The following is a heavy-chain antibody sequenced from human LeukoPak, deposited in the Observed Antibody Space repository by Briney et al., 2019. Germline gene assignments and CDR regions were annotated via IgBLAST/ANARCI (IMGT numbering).Heavy chain of an antibody. D-gene: IGHD3-10*01. CDR1: GFTFSSYW. CDR3: ARVVLLWFGELVDAFDI. CDR2: IKQDGSEK. V-gene: IGHV3-7*01. Sequence: PGGSLRLSCAASGFTFSSYWMSWVRQAPGKGLEWVANIKQDGSEKYYVDSVKGRFTISRDNAKNSLYLHMNSLRAEDTAVYYCARVVLLWFGELVDAFDIWGQGTMVTVSS. J-gene: IGHJ3*02.